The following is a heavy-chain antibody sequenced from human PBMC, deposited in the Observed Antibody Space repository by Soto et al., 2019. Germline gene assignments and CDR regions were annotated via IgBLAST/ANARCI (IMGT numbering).Heavy chain of an antibody. CDR2: INHSGST. CDR3: ARVPYYDSSGYYYVGASYYFDY. CDR1: GGSFSGYY. D-gene: IGHD3-22*01. J-gene: IGHJ4*02. Sequence: SETLSLICAVYGGSFSGYYWSWIRQPPGKGLEWIGEINHSGSTNYNPSLKSRVTISVDTSKNQFSLKLSSVTAADTAVYYCARVPYYDSSGYYYVGASYYFDYWGQGTLVTVSS. V-gene: IGHV4-34*01.